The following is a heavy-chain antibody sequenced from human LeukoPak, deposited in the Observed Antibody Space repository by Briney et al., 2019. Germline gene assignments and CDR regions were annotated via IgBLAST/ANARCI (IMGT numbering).Heavy chain of an antibody. CDR1: GFTFSSYG. D-gene: IGHD3-10*01. CDR2: ISYDGSNK. J-gene: IGHJ4*02. Sequence: GRSLRLSCAASGFTFSSYGMHWVRQAPGKGLEWVAVISYDGSNKYYADSVKGRFTISRDNSKNTLYLQMNSLRAEDTAVYYCAKEGEFSVTLDYWGQGTLVTVSS. V-gene: IGHV3-30*18. CDR3: AKEGEFSVTLDY.